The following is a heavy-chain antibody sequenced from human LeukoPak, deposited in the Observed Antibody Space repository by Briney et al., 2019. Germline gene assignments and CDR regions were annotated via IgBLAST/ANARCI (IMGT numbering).Heavy chain of an antibody. V-gene: IGHV3-66*02. Sequence: PPGGPLRPSCAASGFTVSSNYMSWVRQAPGKGLEWVSVIYGGGSTYYADSVKGRFTISRDNSKNTLYLQMNSLRAEDTAVYYCARGGNYDNWFDPWGQGTLVTVSS. D-gene: IGHD4-11*01. CDR1: GFTVSSNY. J-gene: IGHJ5*02. CDR2: IYGGGST. CDR3: ARGGNYDNWFDP.